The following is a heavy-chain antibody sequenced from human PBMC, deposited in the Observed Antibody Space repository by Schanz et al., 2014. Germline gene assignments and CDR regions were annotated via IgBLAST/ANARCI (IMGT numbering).Heavy chain of an antibody. CDR1: GYTFTTYG. J-gene: IGHJ6*02. V-gene: IGHV1-18*01. CDR3: ARDRGHVEQLVLEWYYAMDV. CDR2: ISAYNGHT. Sequence: QVQLVQSGSEVKKPGASVKVSCKASGYTFTTYGISWVRQAPGQGLERMGWISAYNGHTNYAQKFQGRVTMTTDTSTSTAYMELRSLRSDDTAVYYCARDRGHVEQLVLEWYYAMDVWGQGTTVAVSS. D-gene: IGHD6-6*01.